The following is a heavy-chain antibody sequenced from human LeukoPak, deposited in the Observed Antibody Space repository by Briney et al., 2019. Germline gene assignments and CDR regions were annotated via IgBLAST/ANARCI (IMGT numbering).Heavy chain of an antibody. CDR1: GYTFTSYG. J-gene: IGHJ6*02. CDR2: ISANNGDT. V-gene: IGHV1-18*01. D-gene: IGHD5-12*01. Sequence: ASVKVSCKASGYTFTSYGISWVRQAPGQGLEWMGWISANNGDTDYPPKLQDRVTMTADTYTSTAYMELRSLRSDDTAMYYCARYGLGLRLINYYYYGMDVWGQGTTVTVSS. CDR3: ARYGLGLRLINYYYYGMDV.